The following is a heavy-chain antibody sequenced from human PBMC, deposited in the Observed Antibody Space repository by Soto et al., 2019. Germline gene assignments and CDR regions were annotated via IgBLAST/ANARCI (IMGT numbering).Heavy chain of an antibody. CDR2: LSHDGGNI. D-gene: IGHD1-1*01. Sequence: QPWGSLRLSCVAPDFSFTHHAFTWCRLPPVKGLQWVAALSHDGGNIYYRDSVSGRFTISRDNSKNTLYLQMHSLKAEDTAVYFCAKQMGTWVDTAIDFWGQGTQVTVSS. CDR1: DFSFTHHA. J-gene: IGHJ4*02. CDR3: AKQMGTWVDTAIDF. V-gene: IGHV3-23*01.